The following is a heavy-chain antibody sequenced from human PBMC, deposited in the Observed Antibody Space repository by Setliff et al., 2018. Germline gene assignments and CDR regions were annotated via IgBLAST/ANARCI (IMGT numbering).Heavy chain of an antibody. Sequence: QPSETLSLSCAASGFTLSSYGMHWVRQAPGKGLEWMAFIGFDGNEKQYADSVKGRFTISRDNAKNSLFLQISSLRAEDTAVYYCARDRHVLSSTWDIYSFDYWGQGTLVTVSS. CDR2: IGFDGNEK. J-gene: IGHJ4*02. CDR1: GFTLSSYG. D-gene: IGHD6-13*01. V-gene: IGHV3-30*02. CDR3: ARDRHVLSSTWDIYSFDY.